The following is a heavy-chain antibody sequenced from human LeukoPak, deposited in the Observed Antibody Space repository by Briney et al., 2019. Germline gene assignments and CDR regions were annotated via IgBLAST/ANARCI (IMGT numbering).Heavy chain of an antibody. CDR3: ARGRGIAAAGRYFDY. V-gene: IGHV4-4*07. Sequence: PSETLSFTCTVSGGSISSYYWSWIRQPAGKGLEWIGRIYTSGSTNYNPSLKSRVTMSVDTSKNQFSLKLSSVTAADTAVYYCARGRGIAAAGRYFDYWGQGTLVTVSS. D-gene: IGHD6-13*01. J-gene: IGHJ4*02. CDR1: GGSISSYY. CDR2: IYTSGST.